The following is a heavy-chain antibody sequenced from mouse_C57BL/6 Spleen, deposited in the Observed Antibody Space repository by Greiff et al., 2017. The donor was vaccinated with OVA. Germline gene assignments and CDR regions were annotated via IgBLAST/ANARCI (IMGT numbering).Heavy chain of an antibody. J-gene: IGHJ3*01. Sequence: VQLQQSGPELVKPGASVKISCKASGYSFTGYYMNWVKQSPEKSLEWIGEINPSTGGTTYNQKFKAKATLTVDKSSSTAYMQLKCLTSEDSAVYYCARALRYGSSYEEFAYWGQGTLVTVSA. CDR1: GYSFTGYY. CDR3: ARALRYGSSYEEFAY. CDR2: INPSTGGT. V-gene: IGHV1-42*01. D-gene: IGHD1-1*01.